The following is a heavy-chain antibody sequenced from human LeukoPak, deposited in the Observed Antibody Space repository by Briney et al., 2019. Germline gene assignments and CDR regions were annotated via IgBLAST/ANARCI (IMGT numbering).Heavy chain of an antibody. J-gene: IGHJ4*02. CDR2: ILYDGSKT. V-gene: IGHV3-30*02. Sequence: GGSLRLSCAASGFTFSSYGMHWVRQAPGKGLEWVAFILYDGSKTYYADSVKGRFTISRDNSKNTLYLQMNSLRDDDTAVYYCAEWELLPTADYWGQGTLVTVSS. CDR3: AEWELLPTADY. D-gene: IGHD1-26*01. CDR1: GFTFSSYG.